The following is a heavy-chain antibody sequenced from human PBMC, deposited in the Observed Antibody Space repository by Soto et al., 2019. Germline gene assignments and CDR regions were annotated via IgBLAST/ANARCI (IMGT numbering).Heavy chain of an antibody. J-gene: IGHJ4*02. CDR2: ISSSGSII. CDR3: ARDFDYYDTSGYYYGLFDY. D-gene: IGHD3-22*01. Sequence: SLRLSCSASVFTFSDYYMSWSRQAPGKGLEWVSYISSSGSIIYYADSVKGRFTISRDNAKNSLYLLMNSLRADDTAVYYCARDFDYYDTSGYYYGLFDYWGQGTLVTVSS. V-gene: IGHV3-11*01. CDR1: VFTFSDYY.